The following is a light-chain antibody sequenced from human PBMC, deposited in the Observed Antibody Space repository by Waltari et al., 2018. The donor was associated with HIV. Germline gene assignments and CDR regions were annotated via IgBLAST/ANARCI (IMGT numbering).Light chain of an antibody. Sequence: VLTQSPSASASLGASVKLTCTLSSGHNSYAIAWHQQQPEKGPRYLMKLKSDGSHKKGDGIPDRFSGSSSGAERYLTISSLQSEDEADYYCQTWATGIRVFGGGTKLTVL. V-gene: IGLV4-69*01. CDR2: LKSDGSH. CDR3: QTWATGIRV. J-gene: IGLJ3*02. CDR1: SGHNSYA.